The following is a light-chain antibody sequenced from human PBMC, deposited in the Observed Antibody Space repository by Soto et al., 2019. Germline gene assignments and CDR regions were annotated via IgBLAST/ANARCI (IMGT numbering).Light chain of an antibody. CDR1: QSICTY. J-gene: IGKJ1*01. V-gene: IGKV1-39*01. CDR2: DSS. Sequence: DIQLTQSPSSLSASVGDRITITCRASQSICTYLNWYQQKPGEAPTLLVYDSSTLQSGVPSRFSGSGFGAEFTLTVSSLQPEDFATYYCQQSYSNPTWTFGQGTKVDIK. CDR3: QQSYSNPTWT.